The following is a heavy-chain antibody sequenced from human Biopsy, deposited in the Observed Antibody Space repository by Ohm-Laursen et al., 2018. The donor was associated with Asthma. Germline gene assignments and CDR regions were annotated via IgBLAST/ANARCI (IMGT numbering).Heavy chain of an antibody. J-gene: IGHJ4*02. V-gene: IGHV4-30-2*06. CDR2: IYRNGDT. CDR3: ARGDSSNWSHYYFDY. Sequence: SDTLSLTCAVSGDSIDSGDYSWTRIRQSPGVGLEWIGYIYRNGDTYYNPTLKNRVTISIDRSKNQFSLRLRSVTAADTAVYYCARGDSSNWSHYYFDYWGQGTLVTVSS. CDR1: GDSIDSGDYS. D-gene: IGHD3-22*01.